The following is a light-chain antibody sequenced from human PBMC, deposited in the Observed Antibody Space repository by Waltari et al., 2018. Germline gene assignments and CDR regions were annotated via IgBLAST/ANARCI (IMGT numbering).Light chain of an antibody. CDR1: QDVNNW. V-gene: IGKV1-5*03. Sequence: IQMTQSPFTLSASVGDRVSITCRASQDVNNWFAWYQQKPGRAPNLLISKASTLQDGVPSRFSGSGSGTEFTLTISSLQADDVATYYCQEYSSYQFGQGTKVEIK. CDR2: KAS. CDR3: QEYSSYQ. J-gene: IGKJ1*01.